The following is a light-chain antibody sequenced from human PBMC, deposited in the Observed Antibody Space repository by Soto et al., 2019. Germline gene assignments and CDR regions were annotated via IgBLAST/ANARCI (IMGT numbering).Light chain of an antibody. CDR2: DVS. V-gene: IGLV2-8*01. J-gene: IGLJ2*01. Sequence: QSALTQPPSASGSPGQPVTISCTGTSSDVGAYNYVSWYQQHPGQAPKLMIYDVSKRPSGVPDRFSGSKSANTASLTVSGLQAEDEADYYCTSYAGSNIVIFGGGTKLTVL. CDR3: TSYAGSNIVI. CDR1: SSDVGAYNY.